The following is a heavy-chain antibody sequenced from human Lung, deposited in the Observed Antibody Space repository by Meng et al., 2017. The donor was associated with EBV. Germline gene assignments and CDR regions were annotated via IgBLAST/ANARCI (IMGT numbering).Heavy chain of an antibody. V-gene: IGHV4-4*02. Sequence: QRQASCPGLVKPSETLSLTCTVSGDSISSSNWWSWVRQPPGKGLEWIGEIYHSGSTNYNPSLKSRVTISMDTSKNQFSLKLSSVTAADTAVYYCARERDTRWFDPWGRGTLVTVSS. CDR1: GDSISSSNW. CDR3: ARERDTRWFDP. D-gene: IGHD5-18*01. J-gene: IGHJ5*02. CDR2: IYHSGST.